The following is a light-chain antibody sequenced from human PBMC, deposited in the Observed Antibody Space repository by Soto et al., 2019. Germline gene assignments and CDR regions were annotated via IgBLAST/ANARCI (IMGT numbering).Light chain of an antibody. CDR1: QSVSSN. V-gene: IGKV3-15*01. Sequence: EIVLTQSPATLSVSPGERATLSCMASQSVSSNLAWYQQKPGQATRLLIYGASTRATGIPARFSGSGSGTEFTLTISSLQSEDFAVYYGQQYNNWPQTFGQGTKVEIK. CDR3: QQYNNWPQT. J-gene: IGKJ1*01. CDR2: GAS.